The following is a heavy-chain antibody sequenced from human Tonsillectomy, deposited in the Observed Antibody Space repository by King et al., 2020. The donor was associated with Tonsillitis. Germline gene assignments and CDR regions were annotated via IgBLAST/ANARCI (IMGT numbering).Heavy chain of an antibody. J-gene: IGHJ4*02. CDR2: INPGDSDT. CDR3: ARRNSCWTKTLNFDY. V-gene: IGHV5-51*01. CDR1: GYSFNYFW. D-gene: IGHD6-19*01. Sequence: QLVQSGAEVKKPGESLKISCKGSGYSFNYFWIAWVRQMPGKGLEWMGIINPGDSDTRYSPSFQGQVTISADKSINTVYLQWSSLKASDSAIYYCARRNSCWTKTLNFDYWGQGTLVTVSS.